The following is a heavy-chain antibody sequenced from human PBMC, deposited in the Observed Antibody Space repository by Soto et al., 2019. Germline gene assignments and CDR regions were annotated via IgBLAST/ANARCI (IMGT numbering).Heavy chain of an antibody. D-gene: IGHD2-2*02. J-gene: IGHJ6*02. Sequence: PGGSLRLSCAAYGFTFSSYAMHWVRQAPGKXLEWVAVISYDGSNKYYADSVKGRFTISRDNSKNTLYLQMNSLRAEDTAVYYCAREPAHIVVVPAAIRGMDVWGQGTTVTVSS. CDR3: AREPAHIVVVPAAIRGMDV. V-gene: IGHV3-30-3*01. CDR2: ISYDGSNK. CDR1: GFTFSSYA.